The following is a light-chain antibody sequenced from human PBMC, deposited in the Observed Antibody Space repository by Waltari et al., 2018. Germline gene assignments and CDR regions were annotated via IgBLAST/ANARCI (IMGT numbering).Light chain of an antibody. V-gene: IGKV1-33*01. Sequence: DIQMTQSPSSLSASVGDRVTITCQASRDINNYLTWYQQKPGKAPKPLIYDASTLETGVPSRFSGSGSGTDFVFTISRLQPEDIATYYCQHYDGVPPWTFGQGTRVDFK. J-gene: IGKJ1*01. CDR3: QHYDGVPPWT. CDR1: RDINNY. CDR2: DAS.